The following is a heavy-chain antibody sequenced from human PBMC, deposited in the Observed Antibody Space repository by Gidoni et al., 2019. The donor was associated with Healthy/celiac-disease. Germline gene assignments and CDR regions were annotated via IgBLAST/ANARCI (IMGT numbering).Heavy chain of an antibody. Sequence: QVQLVQSGAEVKKPGSSVKVSCKASGGTFSSYAISWVRQAPGQGLEWMGGIIPIFGTANYAQKFQGRVTITADESTSTAYMELSSLRSEDTAVYYCARGGDSSGYLKLGWYFDLWGRGTLVTVSS. V-gene: IGHV1-69*01. CDR2: IIPIFGTA. CDR1: GGTFSSYA. CDR3: ARGGDSSGYLKLGWYFDL. D-gene: IGHD3-22*01. J-gene: IGHJ2*01.